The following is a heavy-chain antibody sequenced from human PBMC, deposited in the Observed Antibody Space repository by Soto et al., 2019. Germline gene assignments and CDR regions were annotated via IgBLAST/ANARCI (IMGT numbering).Heavy chain of an antibody. CDR1: GFTFSSYG. D-gene: IGHD6-6*01. CDR2: ISYDGSNK. J-gene: IGHJ4*02. Sequence: QVQLVESGGGVVQPGRSLRLSCAASGFTFSSYGMHWVRQAPGKGLEWVAVISYDGSNKYYADSVKGRFTISRDNSKNTLYLQMNSLRAEDTAVYYCAKGDSSYRPAPIDYWGQGTLVTVSS. V-gene: IGHV3-30*18. CDR3: AKGDSSYRPAPIDY.